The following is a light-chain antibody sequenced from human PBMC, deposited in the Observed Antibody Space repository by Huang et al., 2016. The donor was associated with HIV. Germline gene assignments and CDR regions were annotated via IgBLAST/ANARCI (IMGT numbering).Light chain of an antibody. J-gene: IGKJ3*01. CDR1: QSLLHSNGYNY. Sequence: VVTQSPLSLPVTPGEPASISCRSSQSLLHSNGYNYLDWYVQKPGQSPHLLIYLGSNRASGVPDRFSGSGSGTDFTLKISRVEAEDVGVYYCMQALQTPVFGPGTKVDIK. V-gene: IGKV2-28*01. CDR3: MQALQTPV. CDR2: LGS.